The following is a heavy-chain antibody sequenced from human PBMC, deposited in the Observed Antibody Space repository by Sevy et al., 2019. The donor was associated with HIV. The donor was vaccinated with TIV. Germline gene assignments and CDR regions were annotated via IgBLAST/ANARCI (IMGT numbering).Heavy chain of an antibody. Sequence: SETLSLTCTVSGGSISSSSYYWGWIRQPPGKGLEWIGSIFYSGSTYYHPSLKSRVTISVVTSKNQFSLKLNSVTAADTTVYYCARHAHISMIVTWGQGTLVTVSS. D-gene: IGHD3-22*01. CDR1: GGSISSSSYY. V-gene: IGHV4-39*01. CDR2: IFYSGST. J-gene: IGHJ5*02. CDR3: ARHAHISMIVT.